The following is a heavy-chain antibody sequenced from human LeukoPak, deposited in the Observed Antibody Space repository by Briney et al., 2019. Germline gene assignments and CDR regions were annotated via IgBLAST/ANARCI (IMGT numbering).Heavy chain of an antibody. CDR3: VKDHYGSGDY. V-gene: IGHV3-64D*06. J-gene: IGHJ4*02. CDR2: ITSDGGTT. CDR1: GFAFSSYA. D-gene: IGHD3-10*01. Sequence: PGGSLRLSCSASGFAFSSYALHWVRQAPGKGPEYVSAITSDGGTTYYADSVKGRFTISGDNSKNTLYLQMSSLRPEDTAVYYCVKDHYGSGDYWGQGTLVTVSS.